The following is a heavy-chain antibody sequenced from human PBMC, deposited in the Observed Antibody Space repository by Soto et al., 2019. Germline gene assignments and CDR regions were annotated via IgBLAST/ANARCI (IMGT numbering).Heavy chain of an antibody. CDR3: ASGHDAYKVRY. CDR1: GGSISSGGTGSY. Sequence: SETLSLTCTVSGGSISSGGTGSYWTWIRQLPGKGLEWIGYIYYTGNTYYNPSLKSRPTISIDTSENQFSMKLTSVTAADTAVYFCASGHDAYKVRYWGQGTLVTVSS. J-gene: IGHJ4*02. V-gene: IGHV4-31*03. D-gene: IGHD1-1*01. CDR2: IYYTGNT.